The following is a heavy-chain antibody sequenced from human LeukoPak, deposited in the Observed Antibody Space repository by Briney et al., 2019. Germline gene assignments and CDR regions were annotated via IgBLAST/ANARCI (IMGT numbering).Heavy chain of an antibody. V-gene: IGHV1-46*01. CDR3: AREVVGASGDY. Sequence: ASVKVSCKASGYTFSTYFTHWARQAPGQGLEWMGVINPRGDSTDYAQKFQGRVTVTMNTSTSTVYMELSSLRSEDTAVYYCAREVVGASGDYWGQGTLVTVSS. CDR1: GYTFSTYF. D-gene: IGHD1-26*01. CDR2: INPRGDST. J-gene: IGHJ4*02.